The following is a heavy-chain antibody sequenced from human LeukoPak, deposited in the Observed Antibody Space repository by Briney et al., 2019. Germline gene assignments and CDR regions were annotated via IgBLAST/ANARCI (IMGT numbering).Heavy chain of an antibody. J-gene: IGHJ3*02. CDR3: ARDRRIAAASDAFDI. D-gene: IGHD6-13*01. CDR1: GFTFSSYG. CDR2: IWYDGSNK. V-gene: IGHV3-33*01. Sequence: GGSLRLSCAASGFTFSSYGMHWVRQAPGKGLEWVAVIWYDGSNKYYADSVKGRFTISRDNSKNTLYLQMNSLRAEDTAVYYCARDRRIAAASDAFDIWGQGTMVTVSS.